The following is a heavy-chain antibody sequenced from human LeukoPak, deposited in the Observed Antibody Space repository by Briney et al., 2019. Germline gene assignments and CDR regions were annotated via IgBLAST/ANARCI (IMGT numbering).Heavy chain of an antibody. J-gene: IGHJ4*02. CDR1: GFSFSTYG. D-gene: IGHD1-26*01. CDR2: TSYDGGNK. V-gene: IGHV3-30*03. CDR3: ARARGGNYFDY. Sequence: GGSLRLSCAASGFSFSTYGMHWVRQAPGKGLEWVAFTSYDGGNKKYADSVKGRFTISRDNAENSLYLQMNSLRDEDTAVYYCARARGGNYFDYWGQGTLVTVSS.